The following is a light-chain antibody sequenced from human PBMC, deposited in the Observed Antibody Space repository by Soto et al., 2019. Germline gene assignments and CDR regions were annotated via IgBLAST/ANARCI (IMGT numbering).Light chain of an antibody. Sequence: QSALTQPASVSGSPGQSITISCTGTSSDVGGYNYVSWYQQHRGKAPKLMIYDVSNRPSGVSNRFSGSKSGNTASLTISGLQAEDEADYYCSSYPSSSTPVVSGGGTKLTVL. CDR3: SSYPSSSTPVV. CDR1: SSDVGGYNY. V-gene: IGLV2-14*01. CDR2: DVS. J-gene: IGLJ2*01.